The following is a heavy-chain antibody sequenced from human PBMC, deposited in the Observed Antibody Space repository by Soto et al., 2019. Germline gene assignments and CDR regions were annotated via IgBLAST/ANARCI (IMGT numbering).Heavy chain of an antibody. CDR2: INPNRGRA. Sequence: ASVQVSCKASGYTFTGYYMHCVRQAPGQGLEWMGWINPNRGRANYAQKSQGRVTITADTSTSTADMELSSRRCEDTAVYYCARATNYSGSGNAFEPWGQGTLVTVSS. CDR1: GYTFTGYY. CDR3: ARATNYSGSGNAFEP. D-gene: IGHD3-10*01. V-gene: IGHV1-2*02. J-gene: IGHJ5*02.